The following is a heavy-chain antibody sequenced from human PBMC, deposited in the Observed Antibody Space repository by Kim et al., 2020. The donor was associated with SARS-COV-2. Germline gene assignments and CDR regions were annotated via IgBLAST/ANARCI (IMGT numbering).Heavy chain of an antibody. V-gene: IGHV3-11*06. D-gene: IGHD2-8*02. Sequence: SGTSRFTITRDNARNSLYLQMNSLGAEDTAVYYCARAWGTGARGMDVWGQGTTVTVSS. J-gene: IGHJ6*02. CDR3: ARAWGTGARGMDV.